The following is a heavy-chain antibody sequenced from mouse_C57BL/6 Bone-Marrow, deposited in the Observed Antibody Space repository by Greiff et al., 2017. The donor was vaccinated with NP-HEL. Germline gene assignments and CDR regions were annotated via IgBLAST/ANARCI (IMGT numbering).Heavy chain of an antibody. Sequence: EVQGVESGGGLVQPKGSLKLSCAASGFSFNTYAMNWVRQAPGKGLEWVARIRSTSNNYATYYADSVKDRFTISRDDSESMLYLQMNNLKTEDTAMYYCVRHGGFAYWGQGTLVTVSA. CDR2: IRSTSNNYAT. V-gene: IGHV10-1*01. CDR3: VRHGGFAY. CDR1: GFSFNTYA. J-gene: IGHJ3*01.